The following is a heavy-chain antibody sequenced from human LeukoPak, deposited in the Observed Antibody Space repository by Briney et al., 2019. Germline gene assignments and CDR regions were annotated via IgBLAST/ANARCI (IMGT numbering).Heavy chain of an antibody. Sequence: SETLSLTCNVSGVSISSYYWSWIRQPPGKGLEWIGYIYPSGSSNNSPSLKSRVTMSVDTSKNQLSLKLRSVIAADTAVYYCARSPPAPKQFDYWGQGTLVTVSS. V-gene: IGHV4-4*09. CDR1: GVSISSYY. CDR2: IYPSGSS. J-gene: IGHJ4*02. D-gene: IGHD2-2*01. CDR3: ARSPPAPKQFDY.